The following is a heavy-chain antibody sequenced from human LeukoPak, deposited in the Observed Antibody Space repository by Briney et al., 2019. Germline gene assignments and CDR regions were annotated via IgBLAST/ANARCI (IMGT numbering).Heavy chain of an antibody. V-gene: IGHV3-11*04. Sequence: GGSLRLSCAASVFSFSDYYMSWIRQAPGKGLEWLSYISSSSGTIYYADSVKGRFTISRDNAQNSLFLQMNSLRAEDTAVYFCASGSGWFSFDSWGQGTLVTVSS. CDR1: VFSFSDYY. CDR2: ISSSSGTI. J-gene: IGHJ4*02. D-gene: IGHD6-19*01. CDR3: ASGSGWFSFDS.